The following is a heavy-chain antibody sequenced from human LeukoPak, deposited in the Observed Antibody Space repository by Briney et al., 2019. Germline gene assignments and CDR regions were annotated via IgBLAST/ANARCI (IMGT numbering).Heavy chain of an antibody. CDR2: IYTSGST. V-gene: IGHV4-4*07. J-gene: IGHJ5*02. Sequence: SETLSLTCTVSGGSISSYYWSWIRQPAGKGLEWIGRIYTSGSTDYNPSLKSRVTMSVDTSKNRFSLKLSSVTAADTAVYYCARDVVGLALENWFDPWGQGTLVTVSS. CDR3: ARDVVGLALENWFDP. CDR1: GGSISSYY. D-gene: IGHD2-15*01.